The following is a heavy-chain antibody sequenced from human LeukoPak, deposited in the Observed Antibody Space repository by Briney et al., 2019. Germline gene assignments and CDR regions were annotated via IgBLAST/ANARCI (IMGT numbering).Heavy chain of an antibody. J-gene: IGHJ4*02. D-gene: IGHD6-19*01. CDR1: GGTFSSHA. CDR3: ARGLSSGWQYYFDY. Sequence: ASVKVSCKASGGTFSSHAISWVRQAPGQGLEWMGGIIPIFGTANYAQKFQGRVTITADESTSTAYMELSSLRSEDTAVYYCARGLSSGWQYYFDYWGQGTLVTVSS. CDR2: IIPIFGTA. V-gene: IGHV1-69*13.